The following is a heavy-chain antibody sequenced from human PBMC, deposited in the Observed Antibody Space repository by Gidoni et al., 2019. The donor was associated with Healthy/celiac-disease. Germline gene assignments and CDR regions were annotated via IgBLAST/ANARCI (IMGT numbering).Heavy chain of an antibody. J-gene: IGHJ6*02. Sequence: QVQLVESGGGVVQPGRSLSLSCAASGFTFSSHGMHWVRQAPGKGLVWVEVIWYDGSDKYYADSVKGRFTISRDNSKNTLYLQMSSLRAEDTAVYYCARDQSSSGWETYYYYYYYGMDVWGQGTTVTVSS. CDR3: ARDQSSSGWETYYYYYYYGMDV. D-gene: IGHD6-19*01. CDR1: GFTFSSHG. V-gene: IGHV3-33*01. CDR2: IWYDGSDK.